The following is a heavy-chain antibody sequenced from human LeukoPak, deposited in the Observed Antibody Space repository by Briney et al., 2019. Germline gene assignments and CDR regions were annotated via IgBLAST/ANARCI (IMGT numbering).Heavy chain of an antibody. Sequence: GGSLRLSCAASGFTVSSNYMSWVRQAPGKGLEWVSVIYSGGSTYYADSVKGRFTISRDNSKNTLYLQMNSLRAEDTAVYYCARGSLNSGYHYALDYWGQGTLVTVSS. CDR2: IYSGGST. CDR3: ARGSLNSGYHYALDY. D-gene: IGHD5-12*01. J-gene: IGHJ4*02. CDR1: GFTVSSNY. V-gene: IGHV3-66*01.